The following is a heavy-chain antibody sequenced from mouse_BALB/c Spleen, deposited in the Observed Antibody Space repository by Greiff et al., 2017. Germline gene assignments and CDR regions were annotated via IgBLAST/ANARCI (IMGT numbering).Heavy chain of an antibody. CDR2: ISSGGST. Sequence: EVKLMESGGGLVKPGGSLKLSCAASVFTFSSYAMSWVRQTPEKRLEWVASISSGGSTYYPDSVNGRFTISRDNARNILYLQMSSLRSEDTAMYYCARVITTVGAMDYWGQGTSVTVSS. CDR1: VFTFSSYA. V-gene: IGHV5-6-5*01. CDR3: ARVITTVGAMDY. D-gene: IGHD1-1*01. J-gene: IGHJ4*01.